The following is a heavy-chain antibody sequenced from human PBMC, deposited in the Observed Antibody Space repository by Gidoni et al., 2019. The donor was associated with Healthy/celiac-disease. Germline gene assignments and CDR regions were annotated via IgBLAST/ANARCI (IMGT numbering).Heavy chain of an antibody. J-gene: IGHJ3*02. CDR3: TRDYYDSSGYYYRAFDI. V-gene: IGHV3-49*05. CDR1: GFTFGDYA. D-gene: IGHD3-22*01. CDR2: IRSKAYGGTT. Sequence: EVQLVESGGGLVKPGRSLRLSCTASGFTFGDYAMSWFRQAPGKGLEWVGFIRSKAYGGTTEYAASVKGRFTISRDDSKSIAYLQMNSLKTEDTAVYYCTRDYYDSSGYYYRAFDIWGQGTMVTVSS.